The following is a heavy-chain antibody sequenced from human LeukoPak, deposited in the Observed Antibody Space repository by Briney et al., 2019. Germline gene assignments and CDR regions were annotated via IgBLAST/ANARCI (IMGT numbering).Heavy chain of an antibody. CDR2: ITSGSSYK. Sequence: GGSLRLSCATSGFTFSHYNMNWVRQAPGKGLEWVSSITSGSSYKDYAYSVKGRFTISRDSTKKSLFLGMYSLRAEDTAVYYCARSESVQDCVLPWGVQGGKYYYYMDVWGTGTTVTVSS. CDR1: GFTFSHYN. J-gene: IGHJ6*03. V-gene: IGHV3-21*01. CDR3: ARSESVQDCVLPWGVQGGKYYYYMDV. D-gene: IGHD3-10*02.